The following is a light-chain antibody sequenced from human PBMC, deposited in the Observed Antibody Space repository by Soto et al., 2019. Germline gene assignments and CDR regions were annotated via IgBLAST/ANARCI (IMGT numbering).Light chain of an antibody. CDR1: QTTNTW. Sequence: DIQMTQFPSTLSASVGDRVTITCLASQTTNTWLAWYQQKPGTAPKLLIYDDSSLEGGVPSRFSASGSGTEFTLTISSLQPDDLATYYCQQYISYPYTFGQGTKVEIK. V-gene: IGKV1-5*01. J-gene: IGKJ2*01. CDR2: DDS. CDR3: QQYISYPYT.